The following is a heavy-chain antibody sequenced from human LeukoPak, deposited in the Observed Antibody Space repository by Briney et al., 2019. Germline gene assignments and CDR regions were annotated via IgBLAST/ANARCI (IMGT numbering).Heavy chain of an antibody. CDR2: IYYSGST. CDR1: GGSISSSSYY. J-gene: IGHJ5*02. V-gene: IGHV4-39*07. D-gene: IGHD5-18*01. Sequence: SETLSLTCTVSGGSISSSSYYWGWIRQPPGKGLEWIGSIYYSGSTYYNPSLKSRVTISVDTSKNQFSLKLSSVTAADTAVYYCAREQQLWLQGDPWGQGTLVTVSS. CDR3: AREQQLWLQGDP.